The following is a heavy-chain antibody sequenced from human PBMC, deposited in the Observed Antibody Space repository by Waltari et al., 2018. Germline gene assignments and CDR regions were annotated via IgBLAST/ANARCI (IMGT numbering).Heavy chain of an antibody. J-gene: IGHJ3*02. V-gene: IGHV3-74*01. D-gene: IGHD2-21*02. Sequence: EVQLVESGGGLVKSGGSLRLSCAASGFSISSYWMHWVRQAPGKGLVWVSHITTDVTSTNYADSVKGRFTISRDSAKNTLYLQMNSLRAEDTALYYCVREGHDYYNEGDAFDIWGHGTMVTVSS. CDR3: VREGHDYYNEGDAFDI. CDR2: ITTDVTST. CDR1: GFSISSYW.